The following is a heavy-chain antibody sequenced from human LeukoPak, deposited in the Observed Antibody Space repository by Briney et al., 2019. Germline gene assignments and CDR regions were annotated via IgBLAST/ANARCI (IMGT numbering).Heavy chain of an antibody. D-gene: IGHD1-26*01. J-gene: IGHJ6*02. CDR2: ISSSSSYI. CDR3: ARYSGIKGVDYYYGMDV. V-gene: IGHV3-21*01. CDR1: GFTFSSYS. Sequence: GGSLRLSCAASGFTFSSYSMNWVRQAPGKGLEWVSSISSSSSYIYYADSVKGRFTISRDNAKNSLYLQMNSLRAEDTAVYYCARYSGIKGVDYYYGMDVWGQGTTVTVSS.